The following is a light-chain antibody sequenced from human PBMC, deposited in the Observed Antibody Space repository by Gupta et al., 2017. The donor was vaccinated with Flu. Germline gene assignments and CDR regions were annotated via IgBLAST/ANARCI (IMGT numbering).Light chain of an antibody. CDR1: QSVGSN. CDR2: GAS. V-gene: IGKV3-15*01. CDR3: QQYDNWPPWT. Sequence: EIVMTQSPATLSVSPGERATLSCRASQSVGSNLAWYQQKPGQAPRLLIFGASTRATAVPARFSGSGFGTEFTLTISSRQSEDFAVYYCQQYDNWPPWTFGQGTKVEIK. J-gene: IGKJ1*01.